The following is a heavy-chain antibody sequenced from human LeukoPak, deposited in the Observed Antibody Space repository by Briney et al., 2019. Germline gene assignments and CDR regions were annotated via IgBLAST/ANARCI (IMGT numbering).Heavy chain of an antibody. J-gene: IGHJ4*02. CDR2: ISGSGGST. V-gene: IGHV3-23*01. CDR3: AKRISGSYGCNY. D-gene: IGHD1-26*01. CDR1: GFTFSNYA. Sequence: GGSLRLSCAASGFTFSNYAMSWVRQAPGKGLEWVSTISGSGGSTYYADSVKGRFTISRDNSKNTLYLQMNSLRAEDRAVYYCAKRISGSYGCNYWGQGTLVTVSS.